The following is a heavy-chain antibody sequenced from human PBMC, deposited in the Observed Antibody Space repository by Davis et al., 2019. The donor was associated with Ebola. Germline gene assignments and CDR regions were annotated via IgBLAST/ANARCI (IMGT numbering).Heavy chain of an antibody. CDR2: ISYDGSNK. V-gene: IGHV3-30*18. CDR3: AKGNSWELPQLDY. J-gene: IGHJ4*02. Sequence: GESLKISCAASGISFSNYGMFWVRQAPGKGLEWVAVISYDGSNKYYADSVKGRFTISRDNSKNTLYLQMNSLRAEDTAVYYCAKGNSWELPQLDYWGQGTLVTVSS. CDR1: GISFSNYG. D-gene: IGHD1-26*01.